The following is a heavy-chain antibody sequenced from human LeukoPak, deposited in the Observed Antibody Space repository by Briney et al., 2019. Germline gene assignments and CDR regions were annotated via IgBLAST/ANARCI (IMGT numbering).Heavy chain of an antibody. CDR1: GFTFSSYA. J-gene: IGHJ4*02. V-gene: IGHV3-7*01. D-gene: IGHD3-10*01. Sequence: PGGSLRLSCAASGFTFSSYAMSWVRQAPGKGLEWVASIAQDGSAKHYVDSVKGRFTISRDNAKNSLSLEMNSLRDEDTAVYYCASSYAPFDYWGQGALVTVSS. CDR3: ASSYAPFDY. CDR2: IAQDGSAK.